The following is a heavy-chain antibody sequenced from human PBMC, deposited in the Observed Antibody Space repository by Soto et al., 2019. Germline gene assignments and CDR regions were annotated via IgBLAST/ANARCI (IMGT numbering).Heavy chain of an antibody. CDR1: GESFIGYY. CDR2: INHRGST. J-gene: IGHJ5*02. CDR3: ARTDIVTTNWFDP. Sequence: QVHLQQCGAGLLKPSETLSLTCAVYGESFIGYYWTWIRQPPGKGLEWLGEINHRGSTNYTPSLKCRVTISIDTSKNQCSLKVTSVTAADTSVYYCARTDIVTTNWFDPWGQGTLVTVSS. V-gene: IGHV4-34*02. D-gene: IGHD5-12*01.